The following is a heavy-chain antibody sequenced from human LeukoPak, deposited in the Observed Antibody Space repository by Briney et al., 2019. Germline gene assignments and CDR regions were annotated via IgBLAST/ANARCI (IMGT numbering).Heavy chain of an antibody. Sequence: SETLSLTCAVYGGSFRGYYWSWIRQPPGKGLEWIGEINHSGSTNYNPSLKSRVTISVDTSKNQFSLKLSSVTAADTAVYYCARGPGFRGGSQGYWGQGTLVTVSS. D-gene: IGHD1-26*01. CDR2: INHSGST. CDR3: ARGPGFRGGSQGY. V-gene: IGHV4-34*01. J-gene: IGHJ4*02. CDR1: GGSFRGYY.